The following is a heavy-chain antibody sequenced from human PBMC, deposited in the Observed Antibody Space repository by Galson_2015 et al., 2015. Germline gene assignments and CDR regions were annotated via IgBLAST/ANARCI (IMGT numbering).Heavy chain of an antibody. J-gene: IGHJ4*02. D-gene: IGHD4-17*01. CDR3: AKGLNRDASDYYYTFDS. Sequence: SLRLSCAASGFIFTNYAMNWVRQAPGKGLEWVSVIGGSGSSTYFADSVKGRFTISRDNSQNTLYLQMNSLRAEDTAIYYCAKGLNRDASDYYYTFDSWGQGTLVTVSS. V-gene: IGHV3-23*01. CDR1: GFIFTNYA. CDR2: IGGSGSST.